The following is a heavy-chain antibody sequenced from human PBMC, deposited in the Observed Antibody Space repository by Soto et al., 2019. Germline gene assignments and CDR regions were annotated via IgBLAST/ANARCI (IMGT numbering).Heavy chain of an antibody. CDR2: IWYDGSNK. CDR3: AKAAAARPSDAFDI. D-gene: IGHD6-6*01. J-gene: IGHJ3*02. V-gene: IGHV3-33*06. CDR1: EFTFGSFG. Sequence: GRSLRLSCTAAEFTFGSFGRRWIRKAQGKGLEWVAVIWYDGSNKYYADSVKGRFTISRDNSKNTLYLQMNSLRAEDTAVYYCAKAAAARPSDAFDIWGQGTMVTVSS.